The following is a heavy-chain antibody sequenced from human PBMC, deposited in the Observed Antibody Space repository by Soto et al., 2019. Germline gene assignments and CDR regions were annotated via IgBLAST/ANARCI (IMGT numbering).Heavy chain of an antibody. CDR3: AKVSRRGAAIDFDY. Sequence: QVQLVQSGAEVKKPGASVKVSCKTSGYSFSTYDINWVRQATGQGLEWMGWMNPSSGDTGYAQKFQGRVAMTRDTSITKAYMELYSLRSDDTAVYYCAKVSRRGAAIDFDYWGQGTLVTVSP. CDR2: MNPSSGDT. J-gene: IGHJ4*02. V-gene: IGHV1-8*01. CDR1: GYSFSTYD. D-gene: IGHD2-15*01.